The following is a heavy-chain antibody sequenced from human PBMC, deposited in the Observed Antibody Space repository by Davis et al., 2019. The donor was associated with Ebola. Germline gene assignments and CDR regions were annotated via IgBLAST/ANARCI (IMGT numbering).Heavy chain of an antibody. CDR2: INPSGGST. J-gene: IGHJ4*02. CDR1: GYTFTSYA. CDR3: AGSWTTATLAY. Sequence: ASVKVSCKASGYTFTSYAMHWVRQAPGQGLEWMGIINPSGGSTSYAQKFQGRVTMTRDTSTSTVYMELSSLRSEDTAVYYCAGSWTTATLAYWGQGTLVTVSS. V-gene: IGHV1-46*01. D-gene: IGHD6-13*01.